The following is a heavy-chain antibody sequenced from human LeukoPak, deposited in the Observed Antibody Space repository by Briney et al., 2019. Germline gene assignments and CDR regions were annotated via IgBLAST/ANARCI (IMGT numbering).Heavy chain of an antibody. CDR1: GFTFSSYS. CDR2: ISSSSSYI. CDR3: AREYCSGGSCYPQGYYYYGMDV. Sequence: GGSLSLSCAASGFTFSSYSMNWVRQAPGKGLEWVSSISSSSSYIYYADSVKGRFTISRDNAKNSLYLQMNSLRAEDTAVYYCAREYCSGGSCYPQGYYYYGMDVWGQGTTVTVSS. J-gene: IGHJ6*02. D-gene: IGHD2-15*01. V-gene: IGHV3-21*01.